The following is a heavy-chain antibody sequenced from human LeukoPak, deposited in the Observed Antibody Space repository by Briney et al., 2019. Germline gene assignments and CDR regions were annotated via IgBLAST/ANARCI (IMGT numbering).Heavy chain of an antibody. CDR2: INHSGST. CDR3: ARHSGRDRYFDY. V-gene: IGHV4-34*01. J-gene: IGHJ4*02. CDR1: GGSFSGYY. Sequence: PSETLSLTCAVYGGSFSGYYWSWLRQPPGKGLEWIGEINHSGSTNYNPSLKSRVTISVDTSKNQFSLQLDSVTPEDTAVYYCARHSGRDRYFDYWGQGAPVTVSS. D-gene: IGHD5-12*01.